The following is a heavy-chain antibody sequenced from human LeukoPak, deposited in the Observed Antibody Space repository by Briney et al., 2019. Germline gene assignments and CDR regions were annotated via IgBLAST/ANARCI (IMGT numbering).Heavy chain of an antibody. CDR3: AGGLITMLRGATSDDYYMDV. D-gene: IGHD3-10*01. CDR1: GGTFSSYA. Sequence: SVKVSCKASGGTFSSYAISWVRQAPGQGLEWMGGIIPIFGTANYAQKFQGRVTITADKSTSTAYMELSSLRSEDTAVYYCAGGLITMLRGATSDDYYMDVWGKGTTVTISS. J-gene: IGHJ6*03. V-gene: IGHV1-69*06. CDR2: IIPIFGTA.